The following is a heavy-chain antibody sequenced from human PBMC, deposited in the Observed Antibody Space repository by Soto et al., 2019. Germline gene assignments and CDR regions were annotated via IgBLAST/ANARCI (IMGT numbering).Heavy chain of an antibody. D-gene: IGHD2-15*01. CDR2: IYKSATT. V-gene: IGHV4-30-4*01. Sequence: LSLTCSVPGDSISTVDYFWAWIRQPPGQALEYIGYIYKSATTYYNPSFESRVAISLDTSKSQFSLNVTSVTAADTAVYFCARGRYCLTGRCFPNWFDSWGQGTLVTVSS. CDR3: ARGRYCLTGRCFPNWFDS. J-gene: IGHJ5*01. CDR1: GDSISTVDYF.